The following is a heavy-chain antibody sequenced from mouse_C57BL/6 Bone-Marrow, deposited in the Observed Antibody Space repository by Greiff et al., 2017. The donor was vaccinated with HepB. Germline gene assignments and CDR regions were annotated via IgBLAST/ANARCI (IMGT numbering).Heavy chain of an antibody. CDR3: ARHAGSPCYFDV. CDR2: ISNGGGST. Sequence: EVKLMESGGGLVQPGGSLKLSCAASGFTFSDYYMYWVRQTPEKRLEWVAYISNGGGSTYYPDTVKGRFTISRDNAKNTLYLQMSRLKSEDTAMYYCARHAGSPCYFDVWGTGTTVTVSS. D-gene: IGHD1-1*01. CDR1: GFTFSDYY. V-gene: IGHV5-12*01. J-gene: IGHJ1*03.